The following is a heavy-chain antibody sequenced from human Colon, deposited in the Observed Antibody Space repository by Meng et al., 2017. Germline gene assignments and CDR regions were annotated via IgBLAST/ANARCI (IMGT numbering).Heavy chain of an antibody. V-gene: IGHV6-1*01. CDR2: TYYRSKWYN. CDR3: ARDHGYSYGLPLDY. Sequence: HVQLQQSGPGLVKPSQTLSLTCVIFGDSVSSNTAAWNWIRQSPSRGLEWLGRTYYRSKWYNEYAVSVKSRMTFNADTSKNQVSLQVNSVTPEDTAVYYCARDHGYSYGLPLDYWGQGILVTVSS. J-gene: IGHJ4*02. D-gene: IGHD5-18*01. CDR1: GDSVSSNTAA.